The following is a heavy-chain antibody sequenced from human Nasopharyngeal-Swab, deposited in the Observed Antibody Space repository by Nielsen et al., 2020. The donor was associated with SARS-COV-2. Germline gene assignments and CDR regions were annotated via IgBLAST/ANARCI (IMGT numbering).Heavy chain of an antibody. D-gene: IGHD3-9*01. CDR3: ANHSPAPYDILTGFYYYYYGMDV. J-gene: IGHJ6*02. CDR1: GYTFTSYY. V-gene: IGHV1-46*01. CDR2: INPSGGST. Sequence: ASVKVSCKASGYTFTSYYMHWVRQAPGQGLEWMGIINPSGGSTSYAQKFQGRVTMTRDTSTSTVYMELSSLRSEDTAVYYCANHSPAPYDILTGFYYYYYGMDVWGQGTTVTVSS.